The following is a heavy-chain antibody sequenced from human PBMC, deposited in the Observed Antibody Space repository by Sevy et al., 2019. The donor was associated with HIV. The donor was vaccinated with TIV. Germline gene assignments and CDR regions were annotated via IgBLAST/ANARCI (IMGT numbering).Heavy chain of an antibody. CDR1: GFTFSSYA. CDR2: ISGSGGST. J-gene: IGHJ6*02. Sequence: GGSLRLSCAASGFTFSSYAMSWVRQAPGKGLEWVSAISGSGGSTYYADSVKGRFTISRDNSKNTLYLQMNSLRAEDTAVYYCAKMIIGGEYQLLFAVAGTFYYYYGMDVWGQGTTVTVSS. V-gene: IGHV3-23*01. CDR3: AKMIIGGEYQLLFAVAGTFYYYYGMDV. D-gene: IGHD2-2*01.